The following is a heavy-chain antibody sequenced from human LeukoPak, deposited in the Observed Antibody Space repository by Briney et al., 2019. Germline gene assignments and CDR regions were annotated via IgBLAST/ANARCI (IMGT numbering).Heavy chain of an antibody. CDR3: AKEHPSSSWYLSFDY. Sequence: PGGSLRLSCAASGFTFSTYAMSWVRQAPGKGLEWVSTISGSDDGTYYVDSVKGRFTISRDNSKDTLYLQMNSLRVEDTAVYYCAKEHPSSSWYLSFDYWGQGTLVTVSS. D-gene: IGHD6-13*01. J-gene: IGHJ4*02. V-gene: IGHV3-23*01. CDR2: ISGSDDGT. CDR1: GFTFSTYA.